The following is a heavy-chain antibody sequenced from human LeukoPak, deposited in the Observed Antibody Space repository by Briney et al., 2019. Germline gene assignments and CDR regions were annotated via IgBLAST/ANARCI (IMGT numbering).Heavy chain of an antibody. CDR3: AKGVRGYSYGSLDY. D-gene: IGHD5-18*01. J-gene: IGHJ4*02. CDR2: IYSGGST. V-gene: IGHV3-53*01. CDR1: GFTVSSNY. Sequence: GGSLRLSCAASGFTVSSNYMSWVRQAPGKGLEWVSVIYSGGSTYYADSVKGRFTISRDNSKNTLYLQMNSLRAEDTAVYYCAKGVRGYSYGSLDYWGQGTLVTVSS.